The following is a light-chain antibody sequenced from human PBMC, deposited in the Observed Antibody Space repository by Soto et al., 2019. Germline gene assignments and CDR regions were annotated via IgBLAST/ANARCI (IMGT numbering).Light chain of an antibody. CDR3: QHYNSYSEA. CDR2: KAS. Sequence: DIQMTQSPSTLSGSVGYRVTITCRAGQTISSWLDWYQQKPGKAPKLLIYKASTLKSGVPSRFSGSGSGTEFTLTISSLQPDDFATYYCQHYNSYSEAFGQGTKVDIK. CDR1: QTISSW. J-gene: IGKJ1*01. V-gene: IGKV1-5*03.